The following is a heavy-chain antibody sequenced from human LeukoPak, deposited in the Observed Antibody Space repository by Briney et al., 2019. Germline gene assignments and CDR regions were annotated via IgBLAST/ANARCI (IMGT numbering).Heavy chain of an antibody. CDR1: GGTFSSYA. Sequence: ASVKVSCKASGGTFSSYAISWVRQAPGQGLEWMGWISAYNGNTNYAQKLQGRVTMTTDTSTSTAYMELRSLRSDDTAVYYCASGPHYGVFDYWGQGTLVTVSS. CDR3: ASGPHYGVFDY. V-gene: IGHV1-18*01. J-gene: IGHJ4*02. CDR2: ISAYNGNT. D-gene: IGHD3-16*01.